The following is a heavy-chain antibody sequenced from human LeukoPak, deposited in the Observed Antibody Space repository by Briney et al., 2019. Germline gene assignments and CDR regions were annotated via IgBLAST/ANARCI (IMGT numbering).Heavy chain of an antibody. D-gene: IGHD3-22*01. Sequence: GGSLRLSCAASGFTFSNYWMSWVRQAPGKGLEWVAFIRYDGSNKYYADSVKGRFTISRDNSKNTLYLQMNSLRAEDTAVYYCAKQKPYYYDSSGYPSYYFDYWGQGTLVTVSS. V-gene: IGHV3-30*02. CDR1: GFTFSNYW. CDR2: IRYDGSNK. J-gene: IGHJ4*02. CDR3: AKQKPYYYDSSGYPSYYFDY.